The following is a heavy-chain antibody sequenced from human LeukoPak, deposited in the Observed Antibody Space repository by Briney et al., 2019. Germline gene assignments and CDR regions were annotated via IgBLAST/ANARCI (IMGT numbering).Heavy chain of an antibody. CDR3: ARDKTVGDYESGYFYYFDY. J-gene: IGHJ4*02. CDR2: INPSGGST. CDR1: GYTFTSYY. Sequence: ASVKVSCKASGYTFTSYYMHWVRQAPGQGLEWMGIINPSGGSTSYAQKFQGRVTMTRDMSTSTVYMELSSLRSEDTAVYYCARDKTVGDYESGYFYYFDYWGQGTLVIVSS. V-gene: IGHV1-46*01. D-gene: IGHD3-22*01.